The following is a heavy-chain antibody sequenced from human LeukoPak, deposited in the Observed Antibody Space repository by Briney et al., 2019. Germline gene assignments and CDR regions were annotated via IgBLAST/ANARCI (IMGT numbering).Heavy chain of an antibody. CDR3: ARTIVGATTFAH. J-gene: IGHJ4*02. Sequence: PGGSLRLSCAASGFTFSSYAMHWVRQAPGKGLEWVAVISYDGSNKYYADSVEGRFTISRDNSKNTLYLQMNSLRAEDTAVYYCARTIVGATTFAHWGQGTLVTVSS. D-gene: IGHD1-26*01. CDR2: ISYDGSNK. CDR1: GFTFSSYA. V-gene: IGHV3-30-3*01.